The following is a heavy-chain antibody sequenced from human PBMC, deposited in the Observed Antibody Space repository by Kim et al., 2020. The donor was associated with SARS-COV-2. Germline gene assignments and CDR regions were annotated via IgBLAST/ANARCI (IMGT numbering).Heavy chain of an antibody. Sequence: SPSLKSRITITEATPKNQFSLGLSAVTAADAAVYYCARHLRNWYFDLWGRGTLVTVSS. V-gene: IGHV4-30-2*03. J-gene: IGHJ2*01. CDR3: ARHLRNWYFDL.